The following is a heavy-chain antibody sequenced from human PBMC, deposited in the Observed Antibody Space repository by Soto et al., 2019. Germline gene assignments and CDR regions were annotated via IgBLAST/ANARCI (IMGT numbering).Heavy chain of an antibody. CDR1: GCCIINRGVG. CDR2: IFWDDDK. D-gene: IGHD5-12*01. V-gene: IGHV2-5*02. CDR3: AHRPRGYAYYFDY. J-gene: IGHJ4*02. Sequence: ASGPKRVNRREAYGLSGTFGGCCIINRGVGEAWIRQPPGKALEWLALIFWDDDKWYSPSLKSRLTITEDTSKNQVVLTMTNMDPVDTATYYCAHRPRGYAYYFDYSGQGTLVTVSS.